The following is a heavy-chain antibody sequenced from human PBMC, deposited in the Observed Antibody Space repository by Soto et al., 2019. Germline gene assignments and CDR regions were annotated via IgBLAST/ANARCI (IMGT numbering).Heavy chain of an antibody. D-gene: IGHD5-18*01. CDR1: GYSFNTYW. CDR3: ARTSMQSRGYSYGHGGMDV. Sequence: GESLKISCKASGYSFNTYWIGWVRQLPGKGLEWMGIIYPDDSDTRYSPSFQGQVTISADKSFTTVYLQWNSLKASDTAMYYCARTSMQSRGYSYGHGGMDVWGQGTTVTVSS. V-gene: IGHV5-51*01. CDR2: IYPDDSDT. J-gene: IGHJ6*02.